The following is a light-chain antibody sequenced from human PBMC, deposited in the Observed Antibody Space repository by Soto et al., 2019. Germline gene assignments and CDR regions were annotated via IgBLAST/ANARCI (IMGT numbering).Light chain of an antibody. CDR3: QQYDSSPRT. J-gene: IGKJ1*01. V-gene: IGKV3-20*01. CDR1: QSVSTRS. CDR2: GAS. Sequence: EIGFTQSPATRSLSQGERVTLSCRASQSVSTRSLAWYQQKPGQAPRLLIPGASSRAADIPDRFSGSGSGTDFTLTINRLEPEDFAVYYCQQYDSSPRTFGQGTKVDIK.